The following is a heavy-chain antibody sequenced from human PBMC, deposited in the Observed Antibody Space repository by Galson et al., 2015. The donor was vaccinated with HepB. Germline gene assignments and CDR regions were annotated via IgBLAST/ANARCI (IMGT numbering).Heavy chain of an antibody. CDR3: ARALVVPNDNNTYLWFDS. J-gene: IGHJ5*01. V-gene: IGHV3-7*03. Sequence: SLRLSCAASGFTFSRSWMTWVRQAPGKGLEWVANIYRDGSEEYYVDSVKGRFPISRDNAKNSLFLRMDSLRAEDTAVYYCARALVVPNDNNTYLWFDSWGRGALVTVSS. CDR2: IYRDGSEE. CDR1: GFTFSRSW. D-gene: IGHD6-6*01.